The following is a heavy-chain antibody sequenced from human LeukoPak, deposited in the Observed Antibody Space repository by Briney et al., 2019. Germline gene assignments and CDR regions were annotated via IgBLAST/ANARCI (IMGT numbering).Heavy chain of an antibody. V-gene: IGHV3-30*02. Sequence: GGSLRLSCAASTFIFSNYGMRWVRQAPGKGLEWVASIWFDGSNKYYADTVKGRFTISRDNSKNELYLQMDSLRAEDTAVYYCAKDIAPTTGSYNKNYYMDVWGKGTTVTVSS. CDR1: TFIFSNYG. CDR3: AKDIAPTTGSYNKNYYMDV. J-gene: IGHJ6*03. CDR2: IWFDGSNK. D-gene: IGHD1-26*01.